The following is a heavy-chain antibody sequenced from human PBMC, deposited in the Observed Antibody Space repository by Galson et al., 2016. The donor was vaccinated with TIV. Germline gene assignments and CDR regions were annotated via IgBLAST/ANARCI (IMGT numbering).Heavy chain of an antibody. J-gene: IGHJ5*02. CDR1: GDSVSSKSAA. CDR3: ARAVGFYDDNWFDP. Sequence: CAISGDSVSSKSAAWNWIRQSPSRGLEWLGRTYSRSRWYNEYAVSVRSRISINPDTSKNQFSLRLKSVTPADTAVYYCARAVGFYDDNWFDPWGQGTLVTVSS. V-gene: IGHV6-1*01. D-gene: IGHD5/OR15-5a*01. CDR2: TYSRSRWYN.